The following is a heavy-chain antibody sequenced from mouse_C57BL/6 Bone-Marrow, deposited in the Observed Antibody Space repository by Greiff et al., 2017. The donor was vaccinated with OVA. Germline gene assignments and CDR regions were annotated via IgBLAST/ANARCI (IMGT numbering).Heavy chain of an antibody. Sequence: EVKLMESGGDLVKPGGSLKLSCAASGFTFSSYGMSWVRQTPDKRLEWVATISSGGSYTYYPDSVKGRFTISRDNAKNTLYLQMSSLKSEATAMYDCARGGFYYGNYGWYFDVWGTGTTVTVSS. CDR2: ISSGGSYT. J-gene: IGHJ1*03. V-gene: IGHV5-6*01. CDR1: GFTFSSYG. D-gene: IGHD2-1*01. CDR3: ARGGFYYGNYGWYFDV.